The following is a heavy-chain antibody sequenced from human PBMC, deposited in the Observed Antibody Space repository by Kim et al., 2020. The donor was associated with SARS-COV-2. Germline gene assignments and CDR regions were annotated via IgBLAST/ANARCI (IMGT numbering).Heavy chain of an antibody. V-gene: IGHV5-51*01. J-gene: IGHJ3*02. CDR1: GYSFTSYW. CDR3: ARPRAHYDILTGYPEEGDDAFDI. Sequence: GESLKISCKGSGYSFTSYWIGWVRQMPGKGLEWMGIIYPGDSDTRYSPSFQGQVTISADKSISTAYLQWSSLKASDTAMYYCARPRAHYDILTGYPEEGDDAFDIWGQGTMCTVSS. D-gene: IGHD3-9*01. CDR2: IYPGDSDT.